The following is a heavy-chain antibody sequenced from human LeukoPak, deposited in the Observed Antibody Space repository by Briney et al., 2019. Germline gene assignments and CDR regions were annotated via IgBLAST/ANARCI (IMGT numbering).Heavy chain of an antibody. CDR3: ARSGAALLFDY. CDR1: GGSISSGVYY. D-gene: IGHD3-10*01. CDR2: IYYSGST. V-gene: IGHV4-31*03. J-gene: IGHJ4*02. Sequence: PSETLSLTCTVSGGSISSGVYYWSWIRQHPGKGLEWIGYIYYSGSTYYNPSLKSRVTISVDTSKNQFSLKLSSVTAADTAVYYCARSGAALLFDYWGQGTLVTVSS.